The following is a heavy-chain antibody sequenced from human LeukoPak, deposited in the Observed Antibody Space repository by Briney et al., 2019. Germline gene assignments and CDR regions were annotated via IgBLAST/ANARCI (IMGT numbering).Heavy chain of an antibody. Sequence: GGSLRLSCAASGFTFSSYWMSWVRHAPGKGLEEVAVSVGNEGSTHYADSVRGRFVISTDISKNTLFLQMNSLSAEDTAVYYCTKDLMTGFSSGWYFGYWSQGTLVTVSS. CDR3: TKDLMTGFSSGWYFGY. V-gene: IGHV3-23*01. J-gene: IGHJ4*02. CDR1: GFTFSSYW. CDR2: SVGNEGST. D-gene: IGHD6-19*01.